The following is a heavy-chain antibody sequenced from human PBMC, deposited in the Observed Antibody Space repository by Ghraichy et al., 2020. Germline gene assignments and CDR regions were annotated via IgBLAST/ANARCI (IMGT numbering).Heavy chain of an antibody. D-gene: IGHD2/OR15-2a*01. Sequence: SVKVSCKASGDSFTNYGVTWVRQAPGRGLEWLGRLLPVLGEVDSAPEFQGRLTIIADRSNNTAYLNLSSLRSEDTAIYYCALARENNKFFYLEVWGQGTTVIVSS. CDR3: ALARENNKFFYLEV. CDR1: GDSFTNYG. V-gene: IGHV1-69*04. J-gene: IGHJ6*02. CDR2: LLPVLGEV.